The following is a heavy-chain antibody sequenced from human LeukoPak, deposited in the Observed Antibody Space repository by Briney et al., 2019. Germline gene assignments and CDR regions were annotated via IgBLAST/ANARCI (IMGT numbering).Heavy chain of an antibody. CDR2: INHSGST. J-gene: IGHJ4*02. CDR1: GGSFSGYY. Sequence: SETLSLTCAVYGGSFSGYYWSWIRQPPGKGLEWIGEINHSGSTNYNPSLKSRVTISVDTSKNQFSLKLSSVTAADTAVYYCARRRRYYERGLTFDYWGQGTLVTVSS. V-gene: IGHV4-34*01. CDR3: ARRRRYYERGLTFDY. D-gene: IGHD3-22*01.